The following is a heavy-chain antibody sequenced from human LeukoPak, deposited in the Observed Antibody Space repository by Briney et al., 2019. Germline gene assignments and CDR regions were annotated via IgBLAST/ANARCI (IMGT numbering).Heavy chain of an antibody. Sequence: QTGGSLTLSCAASGFAFSYYAMNWVRQAPGKGLEWVSSVSGSGADIYYTDSVKGRFTISRDTSKNTLYLHMNNLRAEDTALYYCGKRREVNVRDSQIDYWGQGTLVTVSS. D-gene: IGHD2-15*01. J-gene: IGHJ4*02. CDR3: GKRREVNVRDSQIDY. V-gene: IGHV3-23*01. CDR1: GFAFSYYA. CDR2: VSGSGADI.